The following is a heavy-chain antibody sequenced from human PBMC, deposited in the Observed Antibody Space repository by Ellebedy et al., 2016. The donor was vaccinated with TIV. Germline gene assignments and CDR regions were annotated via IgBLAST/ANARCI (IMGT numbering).Heavy chain of an antibody. Sequence: GESLKISCKGSGYSFTSHWIGWVRQMPGKGLEWMGIIYPGDSDTRYSPAFQGQVTISVDKSINTAYLQWTSLKPSDTATYYCARRTNSSLFDYWGQGTVVTVSS. CDR3: ARRTNSSLFDY. V-gene: IGHV5-51*01. CDR1: GYSFTSHW. CDR2: IYPGDSDT. J-gene: IGHJ4*02. D-gene: IGHD5-18*01.